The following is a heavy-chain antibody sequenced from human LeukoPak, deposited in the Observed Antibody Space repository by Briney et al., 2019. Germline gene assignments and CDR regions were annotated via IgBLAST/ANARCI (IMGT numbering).Heavy chain of an antibody. CDR2: INHSGST. CDR3: ARGLVLIAVAGTTIYDY. V-gene: IGHV4-34*01. Sequence: PSETLSLTCAVYGGSFSGYYWSWIRQPPGKGLEWIGEINHSGSTNYNPSLKSRVTISVDTSKNQFSLKLSSVTAADTAVYYCARGLVLIAVAGTTIYDYWGQGTPVTVSS. J-gene: IGHJ4*02. D-gene: IGHD6-19*01. CDR1: GGSFSGYY.